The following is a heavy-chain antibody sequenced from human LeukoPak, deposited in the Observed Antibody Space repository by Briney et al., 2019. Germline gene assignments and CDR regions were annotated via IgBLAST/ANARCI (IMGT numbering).Heavy chain of an antibody. CDR2: IYTSGST. CDR3: ARHSGMTTVTAYLDY. CDR1: GGSISSGSYY. D-gene: IGHD4-17*01. Sequence: KSSETLSLTCTVSGGSISSGSYYWSWIRQPAGKGLEWIGRIYTSGSTNYNPSLKSRVTISVDTSKNQFSLKLSSVTAADTAVYYCARHSGMTTVTAYLDYWGQGTLVTVSS. J-gene: IGHJ4*02. V-gene: IGHV4-61*02.